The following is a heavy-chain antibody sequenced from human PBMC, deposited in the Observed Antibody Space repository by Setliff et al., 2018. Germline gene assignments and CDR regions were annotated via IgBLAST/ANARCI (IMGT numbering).Heavy chain of an antibody. V-gene: IGHV3-23*01. CDR1: GFTFSSYA. J-gene: IGHJ6*03. Sequence: GSLRLSCAASGFTFSSYAMSWVRQAPGKGLEWVSAISGSGGSTYDADAVKGRFTISRENSKDTLYLQMNSLRAEDTAVYYCARARYCSSTSCYYYYYMDVWGKGTTVTVSS. D-gene: IGHD2-2*01. CDR3: ARARYCSSTSCYYYYYMDV. CDR2: ISGSGGST.